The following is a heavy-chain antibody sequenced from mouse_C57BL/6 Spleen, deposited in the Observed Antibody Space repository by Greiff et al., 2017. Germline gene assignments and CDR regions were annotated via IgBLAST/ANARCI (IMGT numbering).Heavy chain of an antibody. CDR1: GYTFTSYW. CDR3: ARGGFNYGSSYWYFDV. CDR2: IYPGSGST. J-gene: IGHJ1*03. D-gene: IGHD1-1*01. Sequence: VKLQQPGAELVKPGASVKMSCKASGYTFTSYWITWVKQRPGQGLEWIGDIYPGSGSTNYNEKFKSKATLTVDTSSSTAYMQLSSLTSEDSAVYYCARGGFNYGSSYWYFDVWGTGTTVTVSS. V-gene: IGHV1-55*01.